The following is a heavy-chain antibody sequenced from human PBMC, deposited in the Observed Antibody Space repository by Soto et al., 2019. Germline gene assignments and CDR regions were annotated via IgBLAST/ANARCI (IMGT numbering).Heavy chain of an antibody. J-gene: IGHJ6*02. CDR2: ISGSGHNT. CDR3: GGGPDYRNNYYYGMDV. CDR1: GFIFDSYA. D-gene: IGHD3-10*01. Sequence: LRLSCTASGFIFDSYAMSWVRQAPGKGLECISTISGSGHNTYYADSVKGRFTISRDSSKDTVYLQMNNLRADDTAVYFCGGGPDYRNNYYYGMDVWGQGTTVTVSS. V-gene: IGHV3-23*01.